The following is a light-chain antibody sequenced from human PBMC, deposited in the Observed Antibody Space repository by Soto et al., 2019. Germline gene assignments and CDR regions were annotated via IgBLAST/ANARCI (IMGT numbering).Light chain of an antibody. CDR2: RNN. CDR3: ATWDYSLTGEV. Sequence: QSVLTQPPSTSGTPGQRVTISCSGGSSNIGSNSVYWYQRLPGTAPKLLISRNNQRPSGVPDRFTGSKSGTSASLAITGLQTGDEADYYCATWDYSLTGEVFGGGTKLTVL. CDR1: SSNIGSNS. J-gene: IGLJ2*01. V-gene: IGLV1-44*01.